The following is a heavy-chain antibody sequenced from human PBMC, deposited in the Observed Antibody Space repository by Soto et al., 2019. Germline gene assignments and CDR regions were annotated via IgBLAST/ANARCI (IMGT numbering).Heavy chain of an antibody. V-gene: IGHV1-8*01. CDR3: ARGLSRDRYGPGLSVDY. D-gene: IGHD5-18*01. CDR2: MNPNSGNT. Sequence: QVQLVQSGAEVKKPGASVKVSCKASGYTFTSYDINWVRQATGQGLEWMGWMNPNSGNTGYAQKFQGRVTMTRNTSISTAYMELSSLRSEDTAVYYCARGLSRDRYGPGLSVDYWGQGTLVTVSS. J-gene: IGHJ4*02. CDR1: GYTFTSYD.